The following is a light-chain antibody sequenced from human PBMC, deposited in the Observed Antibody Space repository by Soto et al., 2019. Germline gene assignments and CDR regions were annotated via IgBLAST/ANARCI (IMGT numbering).Light chain of an antibody. J-gene: IGKJ1*01. Sequence: DIQMTQSPSTLSASEGDRVTITCRASQSISSWLAWYQQKPGKAPKLLIYDASSLESGVPSRCSGSGSGTEFTLTISSLQHDDFATYYCQQYKSYPWTFGQGTKV. V-gene: IGKV1-5*01. CDR1: QSISSW. CDR3: QQYKSYPWT. CDR2: DAS.